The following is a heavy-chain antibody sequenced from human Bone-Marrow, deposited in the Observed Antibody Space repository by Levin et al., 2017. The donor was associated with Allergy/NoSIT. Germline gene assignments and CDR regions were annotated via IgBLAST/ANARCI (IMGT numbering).Heavy chain of an antibody. CDR1: GDTFSSYD. Sequence: ASVKVSCKASGDTFSSYDINWVRQASGQGLEWMGWINPKSGNTVYAQKFQGRVTMTRNTSISTAYMDLSSLRSDDTAVYYCATGQGHLVGPPWGQGTLVTVSS. CDR2: INPKSGNT. V-gene: IGHV1-8*01. D-gene: IGHD6-6*01. CDR3: ATGQGHLVGPP. J-gene: IGHJ5*02.